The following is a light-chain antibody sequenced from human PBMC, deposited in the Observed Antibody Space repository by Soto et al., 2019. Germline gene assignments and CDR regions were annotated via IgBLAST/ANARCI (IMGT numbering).Light chain of an antibody. V-gene: IGLV2-14*01. CDR2: EVD. Sequence: QSALTQPASVSGSPGQSITISCTGTSSDIGTYIYVSWYLQHPGKAPKLLIYEVDNRPSGVSNRFSGSKSGNTASLTISGLQAEDEADYYCSSYTSSNSVVFGGGTKLTVL. CDR1: SSDIGTYIY. CDR3: SSYTSSNSVV. J-gene: IGLJ2*01.